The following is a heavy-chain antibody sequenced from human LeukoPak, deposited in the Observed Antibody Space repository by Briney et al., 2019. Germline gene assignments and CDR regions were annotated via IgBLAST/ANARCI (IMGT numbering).Heavy chain of an antibody. V-gene: IGHV3-74*01. CDR1: GFTFSSYW. CDR3: ARDRAWNYFDS. J-gene: IGHJ4*02. D-gene: IGHD3-3*01. CDR2: IASDGSST. Sequence: GGSLRLSCAASGFTFSSYWMNWVRQAPGKGLVWVSRIASDGSSTTYADSVKGRFSISRDNAKNTLYLQMNSLRVEDTAVYYCARDRAWNYFDSWGQGTLVTVSS.